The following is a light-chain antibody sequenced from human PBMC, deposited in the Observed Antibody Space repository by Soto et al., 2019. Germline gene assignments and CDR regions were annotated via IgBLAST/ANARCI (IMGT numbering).Light chain of an antibody. V-gene: IGKV3-20*01. CDR2: AAS. Sequence: EIVLTQSPGTLSLSPGDRATLSCRASQNLGSGYLAWYQQKPGQAPRILIYAASSRATGIPDRFSGSASGTDFSLTISRLEPEDFAVYYCQQYDTSPRTFGQGTKVDIK. J-gene: IGKJ1*01. CDR1: QNLGSGY. CDR3: QQYDTSPRT.